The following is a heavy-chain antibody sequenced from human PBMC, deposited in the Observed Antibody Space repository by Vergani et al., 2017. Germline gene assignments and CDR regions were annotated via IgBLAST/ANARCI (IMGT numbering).Heavy chain of an antibody. J-gene: IGHJ4*02. CDR3: ARPHGDILPPDPRRLDY. CDR1: GYTFTNYY. CDR2: INPSGGST. V-gene: IGHV1-46*03. Sequence: QIQLVQSGAEVKQPGASVKVSCKASGYTFTNYYIHWVRQAPGQGLEWMGIINPSGGSTTYAQQFQGRLTMTRDTSTSTVYMDLSNLRSEDTAVYYCARPHGDILPPDPRRLDYWGQGTLVTVSS.